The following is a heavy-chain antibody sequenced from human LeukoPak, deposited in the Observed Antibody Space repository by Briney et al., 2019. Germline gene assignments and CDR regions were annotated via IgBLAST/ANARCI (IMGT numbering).Heavy chain of an antibody. V-gene: IGHV1-2*02. CDR2: INPNSGGT. CDR3: ASHRHWGSSSWPHDAFDI. D-gene: IGHD6-13*01. J-gene: IGHJ3*02. Sequence: GASVKVSCKASGYTFTGYYMHWVRQAPGQGLEWMGWINPNSGGTNYARKFQGRVTMTRDTSISTAYMELSRLRSDDTAVYYCASHRHWGSSSWPHDAFDIWGQGTMVTVSS. CDR1: GYTFTGYY.